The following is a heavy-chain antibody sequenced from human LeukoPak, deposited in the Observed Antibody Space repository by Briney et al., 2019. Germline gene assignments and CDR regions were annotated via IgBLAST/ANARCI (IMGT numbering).Heavy chain of an antibody. V-gene: IGHV4-34*01. D-gene: IGHD6-19*01. CDR3: ARRRGLVRRYFDY. J-gene: IGHJ4*02. Sequence: SETLSLTCAVYGGSFSGYYWSWIRQPPGKGLEWIGEISHSGSTNYNPSLKSRVTISVDTSKNQFSLKLSSVTAADTAVYYCARRRGLVRRYFDYWGQGTLVTVSS. CDR2: ISHSGST. CDR1: GGSFSGYY.